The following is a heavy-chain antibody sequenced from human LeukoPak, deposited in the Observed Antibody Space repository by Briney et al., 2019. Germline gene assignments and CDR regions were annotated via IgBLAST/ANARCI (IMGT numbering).Heavy chain of an antibody. J-gene: IGHJ4*02. D-gene: IGHD6-13*01. CDR1: GGSISSYY. V-gene: IGHV4-59*01. Sequence: SETLSLTCTVSGGSISSYYCSWIRQPPGKGLEWIGYIYYSGSTNYNPSLKSRVTISVDTSKNQFSLKLSSVTAADTAVYYCARAVLGSSFDYWGQGTLVTVSS. CDR3: ARAVLGSSFDY. CDR2: IYYSGST.